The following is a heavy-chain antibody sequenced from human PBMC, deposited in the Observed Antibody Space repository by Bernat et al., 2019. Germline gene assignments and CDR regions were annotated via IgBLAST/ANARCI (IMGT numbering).Heavy chain of an antibody. CDR2: IYYSGST. Sequence: QVQLQESGPGLVKPSETLSLTCTVSGGSISSYYWSWIRQPPGKGLEWIGYIYYSGSTNYNPSLKSRVTISVDTSKNQFSLKLSSVTAADTAVYYCARKLGRFDPWGQGTLVTVSS. V-gene: IGHV4-59*01. CDR1: GGSISSYY. D-gene: IGHD7-27*01. J-gene: IGHJ5*02. CDR3: ARKLGRFDP.